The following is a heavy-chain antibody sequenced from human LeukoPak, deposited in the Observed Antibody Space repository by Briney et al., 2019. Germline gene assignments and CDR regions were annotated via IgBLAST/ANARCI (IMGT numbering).Heavy chain of an antibody. CDR2: INPNSGGT. CDR1: GYTFTDYY. Sequence: ASVKVSCKASGYTFTDYYMHWVRQAPGPGLEWMGWINPNSGGTDYAQKFQGRVTLIRDTSISTAYMELTRLTSDDTAVYYCVGSNWAAGAAFDSWGQGTQVTVSS. D-gene: IGHD6-13*01. V-gene: IGHV1-2*02. J-gene: IGHJ4*02. CDR3: VGSNWAAGAAFDS.